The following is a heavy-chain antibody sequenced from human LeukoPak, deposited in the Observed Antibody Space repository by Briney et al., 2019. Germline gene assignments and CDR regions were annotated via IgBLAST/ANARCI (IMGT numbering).Heavy chain of an antibody. J-gene: IGHJ4*02. CDR3: ARDSTVVTLYGPNYYFDY. Sequence: ASVKVSCKASGYTFTGYYMHWVRQAPGQGPEWMGWINPNSGGTNYAQKFQGRVTMTRDTSISTAYMELSRLRSDDTAVYYCARDSTVVTLYGPNYYFDYWGQGTLVTVSS. CDR1: GYTFTGYY. V-gene: IGHV1-2*02. D-gene: IGHD4-23*01. CDR2: INPNSGGT.